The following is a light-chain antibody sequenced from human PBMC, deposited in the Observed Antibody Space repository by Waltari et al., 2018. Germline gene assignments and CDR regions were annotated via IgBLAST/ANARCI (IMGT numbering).Light chain of an antibody. V-gene: IGKV3-11*01. J-gene: IGKJ4*01. Sequence: EIVLTQTPVTLSFSPGERATPSCRASQSVRTSLAWYQHRPGQAPRLLIYDASNRATGVPARFSGSGSGTDFTLTISGLQPEDFAVYYCQERSNWPGGAFGGGTKVEIK. CDR2: DAS. CDR1: QSVRTS. CDR3: QERSNWPGGA.